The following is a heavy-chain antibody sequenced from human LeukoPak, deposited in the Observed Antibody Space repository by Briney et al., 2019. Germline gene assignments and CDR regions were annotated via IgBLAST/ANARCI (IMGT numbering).Heavy chain of an antibody. J-gene: IGHJ4*02. Sequence: SETLSLTCTVSGYSISSGYYWCWIRQPPGKGLEWIGSIYHSGSTYYNPSLKSRVTISVDTSKNQFSLKLSSVTAADTAVYYWARPGIAAAGPTRDYWGQGTLVTVSS. D-gene: IGHD6-13*01. V-gene: IGHV4-38-2*02. CDR3: ARPGIAAAGPTRDY. CDR2: IYHSGST. CDR1: GYSISSGYY.